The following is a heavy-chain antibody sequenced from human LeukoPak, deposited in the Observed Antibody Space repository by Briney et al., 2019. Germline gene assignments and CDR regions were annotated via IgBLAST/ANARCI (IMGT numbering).Heavy chain of an antibody. V-gene: IGHV7-4-1*02. CDR1: GYTFTSYA. CDR2: INTNTGNP. D-gene: IGHD3-10*01. J-gene: IGHJ6*03. CDR3: ARDAVLDYGSGSYLLYVDV. Sequence: ASVKVSCKASGYTFTSYAMNWVRQAPGQGLEWMGWINTNTGNPTYAQGFTGRFVFSLDTSVSTAYLQISSLKAEDTAVYYCARDAVLDYGSGSYLLYVDVWGKGTTVTVSS.